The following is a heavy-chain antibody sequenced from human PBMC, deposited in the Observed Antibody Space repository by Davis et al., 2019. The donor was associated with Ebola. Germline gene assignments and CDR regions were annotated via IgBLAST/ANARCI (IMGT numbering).Heavy chain of an antibody. V-gene: IGHV3-23*01. CDR2: ISGSGGST. CDR1: GFTFSSYA. D-gene: IGHD4-17*01. CDR3: AKDHDYGDYAFDY. Sequence: GESLKISCAASGFTFSSYAMSWVRQAPGKGLEWVSAISGSGGSTYYADSVKGRFTISRDNSKNTLYLQMNSLRAEDTAVYYCAKDHDYGDYAFDYWGQGTLVTVSS. J-gene: IGHJ4*02.